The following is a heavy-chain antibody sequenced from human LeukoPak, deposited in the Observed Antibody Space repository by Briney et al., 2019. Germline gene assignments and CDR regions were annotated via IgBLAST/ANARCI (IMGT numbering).Heavy chain of an antibody. Sequence: SETLSLTCTVSGGSISSHYWSWIRQPPGKGLEWIGYIYYSGSTNYNPSLKSRVTISVDTSKNQFSLKLSSVTAADTAVYYCRATYSGYELYDYWGQGTLVTVSS. CDR2: IYYSGST. V-gene: IGHV4-59*11. CDR3: RATYSGYELYDY. D-gene: IGHD5-12*01. J-gene: IGHJ4*02. CDR1: GGSISSHY.